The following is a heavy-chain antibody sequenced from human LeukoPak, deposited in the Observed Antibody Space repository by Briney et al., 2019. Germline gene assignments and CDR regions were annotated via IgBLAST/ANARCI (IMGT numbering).Heavy chain of an antibody. CDR2: IKPMFGIGSIPNTATA. Sequence: ASVKDSCKTSGGTSNFLAINWARQAPGQGLEWMGVIKPMFGIGSIPNTATADYAQKFQGRLSINTDESTTTAYMDLSSLRSGDTAVYFCAREIFDPTSGISQGFDYWGQGTLITVS. CDR3: AREIFDPTSGISQGFDY. J-gene: IGHJ4*02. V-gene: IGHV1-69*05. CDR1: GGTSNFLA. D-gene: IGHD3-3*01.